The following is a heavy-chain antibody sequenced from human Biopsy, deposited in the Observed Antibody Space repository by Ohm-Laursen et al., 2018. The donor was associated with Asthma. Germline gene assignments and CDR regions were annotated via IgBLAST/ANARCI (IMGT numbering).Heavy chain of an antibody. V-gene: IGHV4-30-4*01. D-gene: IGHD4-23*01. J-gene: IGHJ6*02. CDR3: ARVASYGGVYFGIDV. CDR1: GAYIGTPDYH. Sequence: SQTLSLTWTVSGAYIGTPDYHWSWIRQSPGKGLEWIGFVFYSGTTHYSRSLERRLYISIDTARNEFSMRLRSLTAADTAVYFCARVASYGGVYFGIDVWGPGTTVSVS. CDR2: VFYSGTT.